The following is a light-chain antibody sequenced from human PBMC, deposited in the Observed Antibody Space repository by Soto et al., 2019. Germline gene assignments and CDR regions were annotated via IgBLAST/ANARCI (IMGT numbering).Light chain of an antibody. CDR1: QSISSRY. CDR3: QQYGGSPIT. CDR2: GPS. Sequence: EIVLTQSPGSLSLPPGERASLSCRASQSISSRYLACYQQKPGQAPRLLIYGPSSRATGIPDRFSGRASGTDFPLTITRLAPEDVALYYCQQYGGSPITFGLGTRLEIK. J-gene: IGKJ5*01. V-gene: IGKV3-20*01.